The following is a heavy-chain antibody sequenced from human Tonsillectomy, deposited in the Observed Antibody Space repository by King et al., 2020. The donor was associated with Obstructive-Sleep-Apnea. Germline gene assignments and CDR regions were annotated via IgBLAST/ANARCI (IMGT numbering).Heavy chain of an antibody. D-gene: IGHD6-19*01. V-gene: IGHV4-59*01. Sequence: VQLQESGPGLVKPSETLSLTCTVSGGSITSYYWSWIRQPPGKGLEWIGYIYYTGSANYNPSLKSRVTISVDTSKNQFSLRLSSVPAADTAVFYCAREWLGVDYWGQGTLVTVSS. CDR2: IYYTGSA. CDR3: AREWLGVDY. J-gene: IGHJ4*02. CDR1: GGSITSYY.